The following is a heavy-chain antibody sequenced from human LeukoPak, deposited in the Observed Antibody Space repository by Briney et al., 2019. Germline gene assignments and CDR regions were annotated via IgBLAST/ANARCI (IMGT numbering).Heavy chain of an antibody. CDR1: GGSISSGGYY. D-gene: IGHD2-21*02. CDR2: IYHSGST. CDR3: SSVVVTAIEY. V-gene: IGHV4-30-2*01. Sequence: SETLSLTCTVSGGSISSGGYYWSWIRQPPGKGLEWIGYIYHSGSTYYNPSLKSRVTISVDRSKNQFSLKLSSVTAADTAVYYCSSVVVTAIEYWGQGILVTVSS. J-gene: IGHJ4*02.